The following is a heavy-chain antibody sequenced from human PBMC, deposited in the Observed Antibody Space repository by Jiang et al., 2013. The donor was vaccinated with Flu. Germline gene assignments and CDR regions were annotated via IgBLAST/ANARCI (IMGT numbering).Heavy chain of an antibody. CDR1: NGSISNYY. CDR2: IYYSGST. Sequence: PGLVKPSETLSLTCTVSNGSISNYYWSWIRQPPGKGLEWIGYIYYSGSTNYNPSLKSRVTMSVDTSKNQFSLRLSSVTAADTAVYYCTRYDYYGCAFDIWGQGTMVTVSS. J-gene: IGHJ3*02. CDR3: TRYDYYGCAFDI. D-gene: IGHD3-10*01. V-gene: IGHV4-59*01.